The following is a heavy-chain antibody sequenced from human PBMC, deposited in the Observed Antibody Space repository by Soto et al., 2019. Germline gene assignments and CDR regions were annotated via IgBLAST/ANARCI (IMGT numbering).Heavy chain of an antibody. CDR1: GGSVSSGSYY. Sequence: SETLSLTCTVSGGSVSSGSYYWSWIRQPPGKGLEWIGYIYYSGSTNYNPSLKSRVTISVDTSKNQFSLKLSSVTAADTAVYYCARVGGFGMVRGVIDAFDIWGQGTMVTVSS. CDR3: ARVGGFGMVRGVIDAFDI. V-gene: IGHV4-61*01. CDR2: IYYSGST. D-gene: IGHD3-10*01. J-gene: IGHJ3*02.